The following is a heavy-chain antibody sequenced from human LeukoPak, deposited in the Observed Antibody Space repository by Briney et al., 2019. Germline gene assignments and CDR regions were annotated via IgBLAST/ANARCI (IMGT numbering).Heavy chain of an antibody. D-gene: IGHD3-16*01. CDR2: IYYSGST. Sequence: SETLSLTCTVSGGSISSSSYYWGWIRQPPGKGLEWIGSIYYSGSTYYNPSLKSRVTISVGTSKNQFSLKLSSVTAADTAVYYCARDPGDLPGDSTYYDYVWGSQSRPSNWFDPWGQGTLVTVSS. CDR1: GGSISSSSYY. V-gene: IGHV4-39*07. J-gene: IGHJ5*02. CDR3: ARDPGDLPGDSTYYDYVWGSQSRPSNWFDP.